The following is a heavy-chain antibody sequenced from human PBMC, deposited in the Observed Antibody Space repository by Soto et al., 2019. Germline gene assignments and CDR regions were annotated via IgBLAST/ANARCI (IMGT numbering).Heavy chain of an antibody. J-gene: IGHJ4*02. Sequence: QVQLVESGGGVVQPGRSLRLSCAASGFTFSSYGMHWVRQAPGKGLEWVAVISYDGSNEYYADSVKGRFTISRDNSKDTLYLQMNSLRAEDTAVYYCVKDAYQYCSGGNCHFDCWGQGTLVTVSS. CDR2: ISYDGSNE. CDR1: GFTFSSYG. D-gene: IGHD2-15*01. V-gene: IGHV3-30*18. CDR3: VKDAYQYCSGGNCHFDC.